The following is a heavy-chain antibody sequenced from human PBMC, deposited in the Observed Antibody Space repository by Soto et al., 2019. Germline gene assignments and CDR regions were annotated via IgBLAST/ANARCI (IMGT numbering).Heavy chain of an antibody. V-gene: IGHV1-18*01. D-gene: IGHD6-6*01. CDR1: GYTFTSYG. Sequence: QVQLVQSGAEVKKPGASVKVSCKASGYTFTSYGISWVRQAPGQGLEWMGWISAYNGNTNYAQKLQGRVTMTTDTATSTAYMELRSLRSDETAVYYCARGSPFEYSRSSVKYYYYGMDVWGQGTTVTVSS. CDR2: ISAYNGNT. CDR3: ARGSPFEYSRSSVKYYYYGMDV. J-gene: IGHJ6*02.